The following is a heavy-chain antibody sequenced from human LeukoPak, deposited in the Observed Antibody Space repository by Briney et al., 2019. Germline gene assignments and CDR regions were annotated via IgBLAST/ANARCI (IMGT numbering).Heavy chain of an antibody. J-gene: IGHJ4*02. D-gene: IGHD2-15*01. CDR1: GSSFTSYW. Sequence: LGASLKISCKGSGSSFTSYWIGWVRQMPGKGLEWMGIIYPGDSDTRYSPSFQGQVTISADKSISTAYLQWSSLKASDTAMYYCARPYCSGGSCYADYWGQGTLVTVSS. CDR2: IYPGDSDT. CDR3: ARPYCSGGSCYADY. V-gene: IGHV5-51*01.